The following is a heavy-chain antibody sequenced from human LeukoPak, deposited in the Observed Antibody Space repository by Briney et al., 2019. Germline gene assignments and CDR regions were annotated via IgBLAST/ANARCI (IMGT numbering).Heavy chain of an antibody. V-gene: IGHV1-3*01. CDR2: IYGGNGDT. CDR1: GYTFTDNA. Sequence: ASVKVSCKASGYTFTDNAIHWVRQAPGQRLEWMGWIYGGNGDTKYSQKFRGRVTITRDTSATTVYMELSSLRSEDTAVYYCARDRNRNADKCPPEEYFQYWGQGTLVTVSS. CDR3: ARDRNRNADKCPPEEYFQY. D-gene: IGHD3-16*01. J-gene: IGHJ1*01.